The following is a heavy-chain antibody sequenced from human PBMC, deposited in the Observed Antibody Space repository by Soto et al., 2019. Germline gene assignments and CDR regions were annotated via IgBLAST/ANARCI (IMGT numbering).Heavy chain of an antibody. CDR3: ARDGGRYGMDV. Sequence: SETLSLTCTFSGGSISSGGYYWSWIRQHPGKGLEWIGYIYYSGSTYYNPSLKSRVTISVDTSKNQFSLKLSSVTAADTAVYYCARDGGRYGMDVWGQGTTVTVSS. CDR1: GGSISSGGYY. J-gene: IGHJ6*02. CDR2: IYYSGST. V-gene: IGHV4-31*03. D-gene: IGHD3-16*01.